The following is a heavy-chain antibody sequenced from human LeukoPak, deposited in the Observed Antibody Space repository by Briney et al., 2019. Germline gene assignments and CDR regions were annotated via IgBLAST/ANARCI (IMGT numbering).Heavy chain of an antibody. CDR2: ISSSGSTI. CDR3: ARGSEMRRYIDY. V-gene: IGHV3-48*03. D-gene: IGHD1-14*01. J-gene: IGHJ4*02. CDR1: GFTFNSFA. Sequence: GGSLRLSCATSGFTFNSFAMNWVRQAPGKGLEWVSYISSSGSTIYYADSVKGRFTISRDNAKNSLYLQMNSLRAEDTAVYYCARGSEMRRYIDYWGQGTLVTVSS.